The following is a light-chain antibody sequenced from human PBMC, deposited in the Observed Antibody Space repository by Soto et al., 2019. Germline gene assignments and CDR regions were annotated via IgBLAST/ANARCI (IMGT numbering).Light chain of an antibody. CDR1: SSNIGINT. J-gene: IGLJ2*01. V-gene: IGLV1-44*01. Sequence: QSVLTQPPSASGTPGQRVIISCSGSSSNIGINTVNWYQQVPGTAPKLLIFSNTQRPSGVPDRFSGSKSGTSASLAISGLQSEDEAEYYCAAWDDSLGGLVVFGGGTKVTVL. CDR2: SNT. CDR3: AAWDDSLGGLVV.